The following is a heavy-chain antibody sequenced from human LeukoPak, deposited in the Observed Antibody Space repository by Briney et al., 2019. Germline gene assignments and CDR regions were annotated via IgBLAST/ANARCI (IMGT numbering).Heavy chain of an antibody. CDR1: GFTFTDYY. Sequence: GVTLRLSCAASGFTFTDYYMSWIRQAPGKGLEWVSYISSSSSTIYYADSVKGRFTISRDNAKNSLYLQMNSLRAEDTAVYHCAKDRVYGSGSRDAFDVWGQGTMVTVSS. CDR2: ISSSSSTI. V-gene: IGHV3-11*01. CDR3: AKDRVYGSGSRDAFDV. D-gene: IGHD3-10*01. J-gene: IGHJ3*01.